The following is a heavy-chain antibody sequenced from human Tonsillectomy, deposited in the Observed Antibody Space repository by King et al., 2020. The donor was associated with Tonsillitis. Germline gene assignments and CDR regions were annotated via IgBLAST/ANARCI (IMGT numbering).Heavy chain of an antibody. CDR1: GGSISSNY. J-gene: IGHJ3*02. D-gene: IGHD3-22*01. Sequence: VQLQESGPGLVKPSETLSLICTVSGGSISSNYWSWIRQPPGKGLEWIGYVYYSGDSNYNPSLESRVNRSLDTFKKQVSLKLKSVTAADTAVYYCAKEGSSGYGASFDIWGQGTMVTVSS. V-gene: IGHV4-59*01. CDR2: VYYSGDS. CDR3: AKEGSSGYGASFDI.